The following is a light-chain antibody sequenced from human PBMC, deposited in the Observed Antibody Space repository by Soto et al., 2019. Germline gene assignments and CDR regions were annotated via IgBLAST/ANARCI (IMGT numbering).Light chain of an antibody. J-gene: IGLJ2*01. V-gene: IGLV2-14*01. Sequence: QSALTQPASVSGSPGQSITISCTGTSSDVGGYNYVSWYQQHPGKAPKLMIYDVSNRPSGVSNRFSGSKSGNTASLTISGLQAEYEDDYYCSSYTSISTPLVFGGGTKLTVL. CDR1: SSDVGGYNY. CDR3: SSYTSISTPLV. CDR2: DVS.